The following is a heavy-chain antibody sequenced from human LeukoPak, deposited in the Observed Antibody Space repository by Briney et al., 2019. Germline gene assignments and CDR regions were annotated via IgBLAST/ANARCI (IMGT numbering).Heavy chain of an antibody. D-gene: IGHD3-3*01. V-gene: IGHV4-34*01. CDR3: ARGLITIFGVVPLRNNWFDP. CDR2: INHSGST. CDR1: GGSFSGYA. Sequence: SETLTLTCAVYGGSFSGYALSWIRQPPGKGLEWVGGINHSGSTNYNPSLKSRVTISVDTSKNQFSLKLSSVTAADTAVYYCARGLITIFGVVPLRNNWFDPWGQGTLVTVSS. J-gene: IGHJ5*02.